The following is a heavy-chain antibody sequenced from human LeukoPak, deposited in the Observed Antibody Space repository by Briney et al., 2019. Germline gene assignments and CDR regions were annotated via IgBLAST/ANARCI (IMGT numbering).Heavy chain of an antibody. CDR1: GFTFRSYD. CDR2: IGTAGDT. V-gene: IGHV3-13*01. CDR3: AREASSWYGFGY. Sequence: GGSLRLSCAASGFTFRSYDMHWVRQATGKGLEWVSAIGTAGDTYYPGSVKGRFTISRENAKNSLYLQMNSLRAGDTAVYYCAREASSWYGFGYWGQGTLVTVSS. D-gene: IGHD6-13*01. J-gene: IGHJ4*02.